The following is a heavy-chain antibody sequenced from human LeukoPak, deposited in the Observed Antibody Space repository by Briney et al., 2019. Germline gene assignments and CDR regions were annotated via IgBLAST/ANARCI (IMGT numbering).Heavy chain of an antibody. V-gene: IGHV3-74*01. Sequence: GGSLRLSCAASGFTFSTYWMHWVRQAPGTGLVWVSRINGDGSSTSYADSVKGRFTISRDNAKNTLYLQMNSLRAEDTAVYYYAREYSSSSGWSFDYWGQGTLVTVSS. J-gene: IGHJ4*02. D-gene: IGHD6-6*01. CDR1: GFTFSTYW. CDR2: INGDGSST. CDR3: AREYSSSSGWSFDY.